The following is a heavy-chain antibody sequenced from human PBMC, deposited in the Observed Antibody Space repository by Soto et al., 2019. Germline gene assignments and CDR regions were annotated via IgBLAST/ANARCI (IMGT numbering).Heavy chain of an antibody. J-gene: IGHJ4*02. CDR3: ARVVGGAAAAGSFDY. Sequence: GGSLRLSCAASGFTCISYAMHWVRQAPGKGLEWVAVISYDGSNKYYADSVKGRFTISRDNSKNTLYLQMNSLRAEDTAVYYCARVVGGAAAAGSFDYWGQGTLVTVSS. D-gene: IGHD6-13*01. CDR1: GFTCISYA. V-gene: IGHV3-30-3*01. CDR2: ISYDGSNK.